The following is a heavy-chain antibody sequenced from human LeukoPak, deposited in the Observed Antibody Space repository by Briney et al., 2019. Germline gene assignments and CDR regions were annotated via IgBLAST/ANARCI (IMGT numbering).Heavy chain of an antibody. CDR2: ISTGSTYI. CDR1: GFSFSSYS. Sequence: GGSLRLSCAASGFSFSSYSMNWVRQAPGKGLEWVSSISTGSTYINYANSVKGRFTISRDNAKNSLYLQMNSLRAEDTAVYYCAKDSGNLRYYFDYWGQGTLVTVSS. J-gene: IGHJ4*02. CDR3: AKDSGNLRYYFDY. V-gene: IGHV3-21*01. D-gene: IGHD1-14*01.